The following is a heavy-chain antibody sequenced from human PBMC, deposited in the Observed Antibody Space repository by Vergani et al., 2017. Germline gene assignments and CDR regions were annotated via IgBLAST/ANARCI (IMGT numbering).Heavy chain of an antibody. CDR1: GGSISSGSYY. CDR3: ARDRGVPEYFDL. D-gene: IGHD1-14*01. J-gene: IGHJ2*01. Sequence: QVQLQESGPGLVKPSQTLSLTCTVSGGSISSGSYYWSWIRQPAGKGLEWIGRIYTSGSTNYTPSLKSRVTISVDTSKNQFSLKLSSVTAADTAVYYCARDRGVPEYFDLWGRGTLVTVSS. CDR2: IYTSGST. V-gene: IGHV4-61*02.